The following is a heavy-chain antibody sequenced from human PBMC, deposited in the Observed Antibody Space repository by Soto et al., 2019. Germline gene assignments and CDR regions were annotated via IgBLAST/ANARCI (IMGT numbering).Heavy chain of an antibody. CDR2: INAGNGNT. D-gene: IGHD6-19*01. V-gene: IGHV1-3*05. CDR1: GYTFTSYA. CDR3: AGDRGGQSSDWYNYYPGGMDV. Sequence: QVQLVQSGAEEKKPGASVKVSCKASGYTFTSYAMHWVRQAPGQRLEWMGWINAGNGNTKYSQKFQRRVTITRDTSASTAYMELSKLTYEKKAVYYCAGDRGGQSSDWYNYYPGGMDVWGQGTTVTVSS. J-gene: IGHJ6*02.